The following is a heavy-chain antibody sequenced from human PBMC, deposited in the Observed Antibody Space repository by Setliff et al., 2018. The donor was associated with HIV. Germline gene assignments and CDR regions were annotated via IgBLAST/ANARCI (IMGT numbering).Heavy chain of an antibody. CDR3: ATKLYCTNGVCLDAFYI. Sequence: ASVKVSCKASGYTFTGYYVHWVRQTPGQGLEWMGRIIPNSGGTNYAQKFQGRATMTRDTSISTAYMKLTRLRSDDTAVYYCATKLYCTNGVCLDAFYIWGQGTMVTVSS. J-gene: IGHJ3*02. CDR2: IIPNSGGT. D-gene: IGHD2-8*01. V-gene: IGHV1-2*06. CDR1: GYTFTGYY.